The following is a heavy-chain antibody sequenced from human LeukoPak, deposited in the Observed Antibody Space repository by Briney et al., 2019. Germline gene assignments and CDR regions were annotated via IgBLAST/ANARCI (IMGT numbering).Heavy chain of an antibody. Sequence: GGSLRLSCAASGFALNNYGMNWVRQAPGKGLEWVTLISYSGDNTYYADSVKGRFTFSRDKSKNTLYLQMNILRPEDSAVYSCASDPPDGGQNVWGKGTTVSISS. J-gene: IGHJ6*03. CDR3: ASDPPDGGQNV. D-gene: IGHD5-24*01. CDR1: GFALNNYG. CDR2: ISYSGDNT. V-gene: IGHV3-30*03.